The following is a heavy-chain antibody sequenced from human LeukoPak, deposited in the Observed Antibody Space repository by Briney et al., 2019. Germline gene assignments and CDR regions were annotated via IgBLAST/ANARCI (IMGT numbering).Heavy chain of an antibody. CDR1: GYSISSGYY. CDR2: IYHSGST. Sequence: SETLSLTCTVSGYSISSGYYWGWIRQPPGKGLEWIGSIYHSGSTYYNPSLKSRVTISVDTSKNQFSLKLSSVTAADTAVYYCARDRYYYDSSGYLLDYWGQGTLVTVSS. D-gene: IGHD3-22*01. V-gene: IGHV4-38-2*02. CDR3: ARDRYYYDSSGYLLDY. J-gene: IGHJ4*02.